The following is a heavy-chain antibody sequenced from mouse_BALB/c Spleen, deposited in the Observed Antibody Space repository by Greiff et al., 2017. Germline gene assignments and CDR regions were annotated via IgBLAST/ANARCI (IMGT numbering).Heavy chain of an antibody. Sequence: VQVVESGPGLVAPSQSLSITCTVSGFSLTSYDISWIRQPPGKGLEWLGVIWTGGGTNYNSAFMSRLSISKDNSKSQVFLKMNSLQTDDTAIYYCVRHYGSSYWYFDVWGAGTTVTVSS. CDR3: VRHYGSSYWYFDV. J-gene: IGHJ1*01. D-gene: IGHD1-1*01. CDR1: GFSLTSYD. CDR2: IWTGGGT. V-gene: IGHV2-9-2*01.